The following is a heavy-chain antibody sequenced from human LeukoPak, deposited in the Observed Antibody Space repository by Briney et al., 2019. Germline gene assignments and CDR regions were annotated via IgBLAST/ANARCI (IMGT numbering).Heavy chain of an antibody. J-gene: IGHJ4*02. CDR1: GYTFTGYY. D-gene: IGHD6-13*01. CDR2: INPNSGGT. CDR3: ARGGGMRSWYDFDY. Sequence: ASVKVSCKASGYTFTGYYMHWVRQAPGQGLEWMGWINPNSGGTNYAQKFQGWVTMTRDTSISTAYMELSRLRSDDTAVYYCARGGGMRSWYDFDYWGQGTLVTVSS. V-gene: IGHV1-2*04.